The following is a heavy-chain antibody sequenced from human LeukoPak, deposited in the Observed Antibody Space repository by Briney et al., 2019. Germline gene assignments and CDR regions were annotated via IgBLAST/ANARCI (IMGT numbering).Heavy chain of an antibody. CDR3: ARTTMVRGTYYMDV. V-gene: IGHV4-39*07. J-gene: IGHJ6*03. CDR1: GGSISSSSYY. Sequence: SETLSLTCTVSGGSISSSSYYWGWIRQPPGKGLEWIGSIYYSGSTYYNPSLKSRVTISVDTSKNQFSLKLSSVTAADAAVYYCARTTMVRGTYYMDVWGKGTTVPSP. D-gene: IGHD3-10*01. CDR2: IYYSGST.